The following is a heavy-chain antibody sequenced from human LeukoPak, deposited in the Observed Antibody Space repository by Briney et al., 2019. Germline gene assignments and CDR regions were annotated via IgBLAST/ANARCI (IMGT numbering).Heavy chain of an antibody. CDR3: ARDSGGSGSYCFDI. J-gene: IGHJ3*02. CDR2: IYYSGST. V-gene: IGHV4-59*02. D-gene: IGHD3-10*01. CDR1: GGSDSSYY. Sequence: PSETLSLTCTVSGGSDSSYYWSWIRQPPGKGLEWIGYIYYSGSTNYNPSLKSRVTISVDTSKNQFSLKLSSVTAADTAVYYCARDSGGSGSYCFDIWGQGTMVTVSS.